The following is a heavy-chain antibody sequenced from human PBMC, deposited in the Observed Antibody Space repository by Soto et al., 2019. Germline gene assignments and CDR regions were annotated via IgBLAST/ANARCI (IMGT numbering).Heavy chain of an antibody. J-gene: IGHJ5*02. D-gene: IGHD6-13*01. CDR1: GGSLSGYY. CDR3: ARAWSSSWYGGNWFDP. CDR2: INHSGST. V-gene: IGHV4-34*01. Sequence: SETLSLTCAVYGGSLSGYYWSWIRQPPGKGLEWIGEINHSGSTNYNPSLKSRVTISVDTSKNQFSLKLSSVTAADTAVYYCARAWSSSWYGGNWFDPWGQGTLVTVSS.